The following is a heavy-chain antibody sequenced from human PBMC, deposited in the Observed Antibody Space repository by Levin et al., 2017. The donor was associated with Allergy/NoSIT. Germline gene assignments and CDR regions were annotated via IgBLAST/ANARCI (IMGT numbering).Heavy chain of an antibody. CDR2: IKQDGSEK. CDR3: ARDYHWSGYYMIYYYGMDV. V-gene: IGHV3-7*01. J-gene: IGHJ6*02. D-gene: IGHD3-3*01. CDR1: GFTFSSYW. Sequence: LSLTCAASGFTFSSYWMSWVRQAPGKGLEWVANIKQDGSEKYYVDSVKGRFTISRDNAKNSLYLQMNSLRAEDTAVYYCARDYHWSGYYMIYYYGMDVWGQGTTVTVSS.